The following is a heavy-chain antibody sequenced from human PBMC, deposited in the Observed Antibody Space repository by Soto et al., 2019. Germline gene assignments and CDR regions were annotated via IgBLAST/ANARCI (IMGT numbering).Heavy chain of an antibody. J-gene: IGHJ5*02. CDR1: GGSISSGDYY. D-gene: IGHD5-18*01. CDR3: ARVREYTKRFDP. V-gene: IGHV4-30-4*01. Sequence: SETLSLTCTVSGGSISSGDYYWSWIRQPPGKGLEWIGYIYYSGSTYYNPSLKSRVTISVDTAKNQFSLKLSSVTAADTAVYFCARVREYTKRFDPWGQGTLVTVSS. CDR2: IYYSGST.